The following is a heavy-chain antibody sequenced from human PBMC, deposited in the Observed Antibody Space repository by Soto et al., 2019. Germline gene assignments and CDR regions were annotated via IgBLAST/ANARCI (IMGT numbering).Heavy chain of an antibody. V-gene: IGHV3-30*18. J-gene: IGHJ4*02. Sequence: QVQLVESGGGVVQPGRSLRLSCAASGFTFSSYGMHWVRQVPGKGLEWLAVISYDGSNKYYADSVKGRFTISRDNSKNTLYLQMNSLRAEDTAVYYCAKGSDTAMAWYYFDYWGQGTLVTVSS. CDR3: AKGSDTAMAWYYFDY. D-gene: IGHD5-18*01. CDR1: GFTFSSYG. CDR2: ISYDGSNK.